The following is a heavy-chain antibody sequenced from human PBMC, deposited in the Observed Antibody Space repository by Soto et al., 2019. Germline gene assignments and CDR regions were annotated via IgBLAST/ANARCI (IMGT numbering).Heavy chain of an antibody. J-gene: IGHJ4*02. Sequence: PGESLKISCKGSGYSFTSYWIGWVRQMPGKGLEWMGIIYPGDSDTRYSPSFQGQVTISVDKSISTAYLQWSSLKASDTAMYYCARLDRYCNGSNCPAPXYWGRGTLVTVSS. CDR3: ARLDRYCNGSNCPAPXY. CDR2: IYPGDSDT. V-gene: IGHV5-51*01. D-gene: IGHD2-15*01. CDR1: GYSFTSYW.